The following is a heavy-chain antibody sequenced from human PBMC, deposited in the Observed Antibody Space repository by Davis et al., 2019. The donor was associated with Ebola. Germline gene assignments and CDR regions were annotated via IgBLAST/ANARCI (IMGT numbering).Heavy chain of an antibody. J-gene: IGHJ4*02. CDR3: ARGRKYGLLRWELGSFYFDY. CDR2: INHSGST. D-gene: IGHD4-23*01. Sequence: PGGSLRLSCAVYGGSFSGYYWSWIRQPPGKGLEWIGEINHSGSTNYNPSLKSRVTISVDTSKNQFSLKLSSVTAADTAVYYCARGRKYGLLRWELGSFYFDYWGQGTLVTVSS. V-gene: IGHV4-34*01. CDR1: GGSFSGYY.